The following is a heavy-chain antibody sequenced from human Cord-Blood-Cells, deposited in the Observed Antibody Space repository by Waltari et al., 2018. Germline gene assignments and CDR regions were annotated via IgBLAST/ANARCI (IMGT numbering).Heavy chain of an antibody. CDR2: IYSGGST. D-gene: IGHD3-22*01. V-gene: IGHV3-53*01. CDR1: GVTVRTHY. J-gene: IGHJ4*02. Sequence: EVQLVESGGGWSQPAGSLRVYCAASGVTVRTHYASGVRRAPGKGLECVSVIYSGGSTYYADSVKGRFTISGDNSKNTLYLQMNSLRAEDTAVYYCARDSPYDSSGYYSDYWGQGTLVTVSS. CDR3: ARDSPYDSSGYYSDY.